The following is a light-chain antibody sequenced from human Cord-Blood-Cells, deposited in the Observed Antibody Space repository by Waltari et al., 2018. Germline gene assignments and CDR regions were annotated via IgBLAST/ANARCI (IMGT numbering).Light chain of an antibody. V-gene: IGLV2-23*03. CDR3: CSYAGSSTFV. CDR1: SSDVGSYNL. Sequence: QSALTQPASVSGSPGQSITISCTGTSSDVGSYNLVSLYQQPPGKAPNLMIYEGSKRPAGVSNRVSGSKAGNTASLTISGLQAEDEADYYCCSYAGSSTFVFGTGTKVTVL. J-gene: IGLJ1*01. CDR2: EGS.